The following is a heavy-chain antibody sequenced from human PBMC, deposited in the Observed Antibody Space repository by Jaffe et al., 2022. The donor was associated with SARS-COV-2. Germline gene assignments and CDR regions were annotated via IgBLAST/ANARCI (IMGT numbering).Heavy chain of an antibody. CDR1: GFTFSSYA. CDR3: AKEMDIVVVVAFTWDV. J-gene: IGHJ6*02. Sequence: EVQLLESGGGLVQPGGSLRLSCAASGFTFSSYAMSWVRQAPGKGLEWVSAISGSGGSTYYADSVKGRFTISRDNSKNTLYLQMNSLRAEDTAVYYCAKEMDIVVVVAFTWDVWGQGTTVTVSS. D-gene: IGHD2-15*01. V-gene: IGHV3-23*01. CDR2: ISGSGGST.